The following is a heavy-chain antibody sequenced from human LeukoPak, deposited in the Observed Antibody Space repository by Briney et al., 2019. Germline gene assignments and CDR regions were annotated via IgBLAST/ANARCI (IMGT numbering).Heavy chain of an antibody. D-gene: IGHD3-3*01. CDR3: ARAVDNIRFLERPTIPYYFDY. V-gene: IGHV3-11*04. CDR2: ISSSGSTI. J-gene: IGHJ4*02. Sequence: KPGGSLRLSCAASGFTFSDYYMSWIRQAPGKGLEWVSYISSSGSTIYYADSVKGRFTISRDNAKNSLYLQMNSLRAEDTAVYYCARAVDNIRFLERPTIPYYFDYWGQGTLVTVSS. CDR1: GFTFSDYY.